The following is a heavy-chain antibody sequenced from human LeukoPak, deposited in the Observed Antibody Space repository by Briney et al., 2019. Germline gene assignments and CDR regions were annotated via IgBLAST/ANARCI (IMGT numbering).Heavy chain of an antibody. J-gene: IGHJ6*02. D-gene: IGHD3-10*01. V-gene: IGHV4-59*08. CDR3: ARQSYTAYYYYGMDV. Sequence: PETLSLTCTVSGGSISSYYWSWIRQPPGKGLEWIGNIYYSGSTNYNPSLKSRVTISVDTSKNQFSLRLSSVTAADTAVYYCARQSYTAYYYYGMDVWGQGTTVTVSS. CDR2: IYYSGST. CDR1: GGSISSYY.